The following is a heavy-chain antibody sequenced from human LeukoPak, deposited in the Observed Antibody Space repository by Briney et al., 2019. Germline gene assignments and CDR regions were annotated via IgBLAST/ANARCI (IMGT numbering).Heavy chain of an antibody. J-gene: IGHJ4*02. CDR3: ARAGRGSGKTVDY. CDR1: GFTFSSYW. D-gene: IGHD3-10*01. V-gene: IGHV3-7*04. Sequence: GGSLRLSCAASGFTFSSYWMSWVRQAPGKGLEWVADIKQDGSEKYYVDSVKGRFTISRDNAKNSLYLQMNSLRAEDTAVYYCARAGRGSGKTVDYWGQGTLVTVSS. CDR2: IKQDGSEK.